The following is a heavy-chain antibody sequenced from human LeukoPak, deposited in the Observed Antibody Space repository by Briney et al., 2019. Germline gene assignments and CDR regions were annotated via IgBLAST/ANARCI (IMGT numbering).Heavy chain of an antibody. J-gene: IGHJ6*03. Sequence: PSETLSLTCAVYGGSFSGYYWSWIRQPPGKGLEWIGYIYDSGSTNYNPSLKSRVTISVDTSKNQFSLKLSSVTAADTAVYYCARSGEDYGDYGYYYYYYMDVWGKGTTVTISS. CDR2: IYDSGST. CDR1: GGSFSGYY. V-gene: IGHV4-59*08. CDR3: ARSGEDYGDYGYYYYYYMDV. D-gene: IGHD4-17*01.